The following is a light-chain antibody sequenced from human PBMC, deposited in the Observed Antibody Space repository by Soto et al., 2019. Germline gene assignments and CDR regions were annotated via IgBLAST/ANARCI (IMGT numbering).Light chain of an antibody. CDR2: LGS. Sequence: IVVSQSPLSLPVTPGEPASISCRSSHSLLHRNGHNYLEWYLQKPGQSPQLLISLGSNRASGVPDRFSGSGSGTEVTLKISRMEAEDVGVYYCIQAIPTPFTFGPGTKVGVK. CDR1: HSLLHRNGHNY. CDR3: IQAIPTPFT. V-gene: IGKV2-28*01. J-gene: IGKJ3*01.